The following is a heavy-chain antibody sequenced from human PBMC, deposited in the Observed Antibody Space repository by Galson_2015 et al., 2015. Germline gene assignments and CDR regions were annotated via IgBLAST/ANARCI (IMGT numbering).Heavy chain of an antibody. J-gene: IGHJ5*02. Sequence: SLRLSCAASGFTFSNYAMNWVRQAPGKGLEWVSYISSSGSTIYHADSVKGRFTISRDNAKNSLYLQMNSLRVEDTAVYYCARGVRYCTNGVCPTSGSWGQGTLVTVSS. CDR3: ARGVRYCTNGVCPTSGS. CDR1: GFTFSNYA. D-gene: IGHD2-8*01. CDR2: ISSSGSTI. V-gene: IGHV3-48*03.